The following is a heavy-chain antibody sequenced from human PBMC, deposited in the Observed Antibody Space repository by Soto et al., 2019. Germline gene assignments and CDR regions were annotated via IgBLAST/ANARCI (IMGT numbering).Heavy chain of an antibody. J-gene: IGHJ4*02. D-gene: IGHD3-22*01. CDR1: GGLFSSYP. CDR2: IIPVFQTA. V-gene: IGHV1-69*01. Sequence: QEQLVQSGAEVKKPGSSVKVSCKASGGLFSSYPISWVRQVPGQGLEWMGGIIPVFQTAYYTQRFQGRVTITADECTNTTYMELSRLRSEDTTIYYCARGGSGYTWFNEFWGQGTLVTVSS. CDR3: ARGGSGYTWFNEF.